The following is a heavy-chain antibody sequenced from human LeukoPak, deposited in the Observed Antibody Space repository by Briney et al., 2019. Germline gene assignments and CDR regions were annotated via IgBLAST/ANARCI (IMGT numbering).Heavy chain of an antibody. CDR3: ARVSGSYYLDAFDI. V-gene: IGHV3-66*02. CDR1: GFTVSSNY. D-gene: IGHD1-26*01. CDR2: IYSGGST. Sequence: PGGSLRLSCAASGFTVSSNYMSWVRQAPGKGLEWVSVIYSGGSTYYADSVKGRFTISRDNSKNTLYLQMNSLRAEDTAVYYCARVSGSYYLDAFDIWGQGTMVTVSS. J-gene: IGHJ3*02.